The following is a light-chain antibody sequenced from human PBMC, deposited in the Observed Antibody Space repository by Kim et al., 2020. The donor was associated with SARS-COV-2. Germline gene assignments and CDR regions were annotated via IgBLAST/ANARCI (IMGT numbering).Light chain of an antibody. CDR2: YKSDSEL. J-gene: IGLJ3*02. CDR1: SGIDVGASK. V-gene: IGLV5-45*01. Sequence: LTCTLRSGIDVGASKIFWFQQRPGSPPQFLLKYKSDSELEKGSGVPSRFSGYKDASANAGILLISGLHSEDEADYYCLIWYSGGWLFAGVTQLTVL. CDR3: LIWYSGGWL.